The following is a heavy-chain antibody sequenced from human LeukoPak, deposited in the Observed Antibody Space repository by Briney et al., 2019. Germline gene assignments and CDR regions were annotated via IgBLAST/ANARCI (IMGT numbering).Heavy chain of an antibody. CDR2: ISGGSEIT. CDR3: ARDLAVAGTRTFDY. CDR1: GFTFSCCA. J-gene: IGHJ4*02. Sequence: GGSLRLSCAASGFTFSCCAMSWVRQAPGKGLEWVSAISGGSEITYYADSVKGRFTISRDNSKNTLHLQMNSLRPEDTAVYYCARDLAVAGTRTFDYWGQGTLVTVSS. D-gene: IGHD6-19*01. V-gene: IGHV3-23*01.